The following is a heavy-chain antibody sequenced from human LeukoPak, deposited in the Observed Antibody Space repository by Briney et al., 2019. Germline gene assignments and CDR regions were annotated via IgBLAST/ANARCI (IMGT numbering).Heavy chain of an antibody. CDR2: IYYSGST. Sequence: SETLSLTCTVSGGSISSNNYYWGWIRQPPGKGLEWIGSIYYSGSTYYNPSLKSRVTISVDTSKNQFSLKLSSVAAADTAVYYCVNSSPGGGWLVSGNFDYWGQGALVTVSS. V-gene: IGHV4-39*01. J-gene: IGHJ4*02. CDR1: GGSISSNNYY. D-gene: IGHD6-19*01. CDR3: VNSSPGGGWLVSGNFDY.